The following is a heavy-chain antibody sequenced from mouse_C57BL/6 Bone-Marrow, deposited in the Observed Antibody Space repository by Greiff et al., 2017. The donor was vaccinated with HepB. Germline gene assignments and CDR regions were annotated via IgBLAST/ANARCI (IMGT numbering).Heavy chain of an antibody. CDR2: ISSGGSYT. CDR3: ARPYSNYSFAY. Sequence: EVQRVESGGDLVKPGGSLKLSCAASGFTFSSYGMSWVRQTPDKRLEWVATISSGGSYTYYPDSVKGRFTISRDNAKNTLYLQMSSLKSEDTAMYYCARPYSNYSFAYWGQGTLVTVSA. CDR1: GFTFSSYG. D-gene: IGHD2-5*01. V-gene: IGHV5-6*01. J-gene: IGHJ3*01.